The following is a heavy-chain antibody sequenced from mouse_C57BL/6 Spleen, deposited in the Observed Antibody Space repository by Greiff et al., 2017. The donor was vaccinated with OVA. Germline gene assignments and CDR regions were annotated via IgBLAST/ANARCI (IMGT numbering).Heavy chain of an antibody. CDR2: IDPNSGGT. J-gene: IGHJ4*01. V-gene: IGHV1-72*01. Sequence: VKLQQPGAELVKPGASVQLSCKASGYTFTSYWMHWVKQRPGRGLEWIGRIDPNSGGTKYNEKFKSKATLTVDKPSSTAYMQLSSLTSEDSAVYYCARRAVVATDYAMDYWGQGTSVTVSS. CDR1: GYTFTSYW. D-gene: IGHD1-1*01. CDR3: ARRAVVATDYAMDY.